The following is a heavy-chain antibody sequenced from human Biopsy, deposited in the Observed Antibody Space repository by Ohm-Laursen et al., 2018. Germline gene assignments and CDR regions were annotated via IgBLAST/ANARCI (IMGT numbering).Heavy chain of an antibody. CDR1: GGSISSDY. CDR3: ARATNSTGWPYYYFYGMDV. J-gene: IGHJ6*02. Sequence: SDTLSLTCVVSGGSISSDYWSWIRQAPGKGLEWIGYIYYSGSTNYNPSLKSRVTISVDTSKNQFSLRLNSVTAADTSVHYCARATNSTGWPYYYFYGMDVWGQGTTVTVSS. D-gene: IGHD2/OR15-2a*01. CDR2: IYYSGST. V-gene: IGHV4-59*07.